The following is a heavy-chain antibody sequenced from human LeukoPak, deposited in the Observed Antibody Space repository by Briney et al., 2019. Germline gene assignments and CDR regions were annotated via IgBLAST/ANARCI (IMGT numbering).Heavy chain of an antibody. CDR2: IYPGDSDT. J-gene: IGHJ4*02. CDR3: ARLNYYDSSGYYMAPFDY. Sequence: SGESLKISCKGSGYSFTSYWIGWVRQLPGKGLEWMGIIYPGDSDTRYSPSFQGQVTISADKSISTAYLQWSSLKASDTAMYYCARLNYYDSSGYYMAPFDYWGQGTLVTVSS. D-gene: IGHD3-22*01. CDR1: GYSFTSYW. V-gene: IGHV5-51*01.